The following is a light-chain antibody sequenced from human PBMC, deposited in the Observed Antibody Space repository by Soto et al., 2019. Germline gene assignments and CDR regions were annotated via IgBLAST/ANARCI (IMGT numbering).Light chain of an antibody. CDR2: DAS. CDR1: QSISSW. J-gene: IGKJ4*01. V-gene: IGKV1-5*01. CDR3: QQYDNYKPLT. Sequence: IHMTHAPSTLSASFGDRVTMTCRASQSISSWLAWYQQKPGKAPKLLIFDASSLESGTPSRFSGRRSGTQFTLTINGLQPDDFATYYCQQYDNYKPLTFGGGTKVDIK.